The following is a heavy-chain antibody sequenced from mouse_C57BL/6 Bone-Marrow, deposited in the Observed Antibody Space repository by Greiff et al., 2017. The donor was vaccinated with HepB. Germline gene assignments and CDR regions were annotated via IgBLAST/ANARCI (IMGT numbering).Heavy chain of an antibody. CDR3: ARGKIYYGNYDAMDY. CDR2: INPSSGYT. CDR1: GYTFTSYT. V-gene: IGHV1-4*01. D-gene: IGHD2-1*01. Sequence: VKVVESGAELARPGASVKMSCKASGYTFTSYTMHWVKQRPGQGLEWIGYINPSSGYTKYNQKFKDKATLTADKSSSTAYMQLSSLTSEDSAVYYCARGKIYYGNYDAMDYWGQGTSVTVSS. J-gene: IGHJ4*01.